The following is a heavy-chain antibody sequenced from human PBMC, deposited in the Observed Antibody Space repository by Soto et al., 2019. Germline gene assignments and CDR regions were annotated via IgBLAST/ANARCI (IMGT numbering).Heavy chain of an antibody. V-gene: IGHV3-15*01. D-gene: IGHD3-16*01. Sequence: GGSLSLSCAASGFPFSDAWIRWVRQPPGKGLEWVGRIKSNTDGGATDYAAPVKGRFTISRDDSKNTLYLQMNSLRAEDTAVYFCAKGNGGYFDHWGQGSLVTVSS. J-gene: IGHJ4*02. CDR3: AKGNGGYFDH. CDR1: GFPFSDAW. CDR2: IKSNTDGGAT.